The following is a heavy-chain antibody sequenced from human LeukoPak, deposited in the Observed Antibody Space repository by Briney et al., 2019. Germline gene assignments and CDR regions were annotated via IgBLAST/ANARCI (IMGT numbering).Heavy chain of an antibody. D-gene: IGHD2-2*01. CDR2: IIPIFGIA. V-gene: IGHV1-69*04. Sequence: SVKLSCKASVVTFSSYVISGVREAPGRGLEWMGRIIPIFGIANYAQKFQGRVTITADKSTSTAYMELSSLRYEDTAVYYCARGYYAREAFDIWGQGTMVTVSS. J-gene: IGHJ3*02. CDR3: ARGYYAREAFDI. CDR1: VVTFSSYV.